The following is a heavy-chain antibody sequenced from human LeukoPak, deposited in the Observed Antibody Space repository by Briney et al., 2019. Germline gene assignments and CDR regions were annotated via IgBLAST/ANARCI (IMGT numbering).Heavy chain of an antibody. CDR1: GFTFSSYG. CDR2: IWYDGSNK. D-gene: IGHD1-26*01. CDR3: AKVYSVGATAGYFDY. J-gene: IGHJ4*02. V-gene: IGHV3-33*06. Sequence: GGSLRLSCAASGFTFSSYGMHWVRQAPGKGLEWVAVIWYDGSNKYYADSVKGRFTISRDNSKNTLYLQMNSLRAEDTAVYYCAKVYSVGATAGYFDYWGQGTLVTVSS.